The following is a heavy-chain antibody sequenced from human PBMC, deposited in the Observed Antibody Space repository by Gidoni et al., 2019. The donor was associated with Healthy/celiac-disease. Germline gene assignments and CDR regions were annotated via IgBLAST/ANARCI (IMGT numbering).Heavy chain of an antibody. J-gene: IGHJ4*02. CDR3: AKDRYSSGWCFDY. D-gene: IGHD6-19*01. V-gene: IGHV3-30*02. CDR2: IRYDGSNK. Sequence: QVQLVESGGGVVQPGGSLRLSCPASGFTFSSYGMHWVRQAPGKGLEWVAFIRYDGSNKYYADSVKGRFTISRDNSKNTLYLQMNSLRAEDTAVYYCAKDRYSSGWCFDYWGQGTLVTVSS. CDR1: GFTFSSYG.